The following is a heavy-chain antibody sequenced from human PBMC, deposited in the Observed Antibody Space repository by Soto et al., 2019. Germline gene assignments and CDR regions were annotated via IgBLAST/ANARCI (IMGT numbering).Heavy chain of an antibody. CDR1: WFTSVGFG. CDR3: ANSIATAGNNFHHGMGI. D-gene: IGHD1-1*01. CDR2: VSGSGGNT. J-gene: IGHJ6*04. V-gene: IGHV3-23*01. Sequence: RLWCGVAWFTSVGFGIRCIRQATGKGLEWVSAVSGSGGNTYYADSLKGRFTISRDNSKNTLYLQVNSLRAEDTAVYYCANSIATAGNNFHHGMGIRGERTTLTVYS.